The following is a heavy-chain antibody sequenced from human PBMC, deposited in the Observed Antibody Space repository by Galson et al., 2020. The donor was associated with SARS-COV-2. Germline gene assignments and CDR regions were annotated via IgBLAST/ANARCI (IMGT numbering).Heavy chain of an antibody. CDR3: ARGSRKGIAVAGTTSSYYYFHYGMDV. J-gene: IGHJ6*02. Sequence: SENLSLTCAVYGESFSGYYWSWIRQPPGKGLERIGEINNSGSTNYKPSLKSRVTISAATSKNQFSLKLSSVTAADTAVYYCARGSRKGIAVAGTTSSYYYFHYGMDVWGQGTTVTVS. CDR1: GESFSGYY. D-gene: IGHD6-19*01. CDR2: INNSGST. V-gene: IGHV4-34*01.